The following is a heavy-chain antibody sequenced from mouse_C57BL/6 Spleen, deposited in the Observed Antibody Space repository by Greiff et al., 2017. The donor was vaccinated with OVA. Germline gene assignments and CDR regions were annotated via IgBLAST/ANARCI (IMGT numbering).Heavy chain of an antibody. Sequence: VQLQQSGPELVKPGASVKISCTASGYTFTDYYINWVQQTPGQGLEWIGWIFPGSGSTYYNEKFKGRATLTVDKSTNTPYMLLSSLTSEESSFYFCENWDYFDYWGKGTTLTVSS. CDR2: IFPGSGST. CDR1: GYTFTDYY. CDR3: ENWDYFDY. V-gene: IGHV1-75*01. J-gene: IGHJ2*01. D-gene: IGHD4-1*01.